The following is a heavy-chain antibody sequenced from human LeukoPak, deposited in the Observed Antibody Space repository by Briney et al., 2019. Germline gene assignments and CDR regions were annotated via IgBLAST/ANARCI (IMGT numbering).Heavy chain of an antibody. D-gene: IGHD3-10*01. Sequence: SETLSLTCTVSGGSISSHYWSWIRQPPGKGLEWIGYIYDSGSTKYNPSLKSRVTISVDTSKNQFSLKLSSVTAADTAVYYCARGVGSGSRPGYWGQGTLVTVSS. V-gene: IGHV4-59*11. J-gene: IGHJ4*02. CDR1: GGSISSHY. CDR2: IYDSGST. CDR3: ARGVGSGSRPGY.